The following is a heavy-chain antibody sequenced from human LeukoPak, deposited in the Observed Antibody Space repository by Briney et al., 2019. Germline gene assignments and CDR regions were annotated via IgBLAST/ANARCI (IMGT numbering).Heavy chain of an antibody. D-gene: IGHD3-10*01. J-gene: IGHJ4*02. Sequence: ASVKVSCKASGYTFTSYYMHWVRQAPGQGLEWMGIINPSGGSTSYAQKFQGRVTMTRDTSTSTVYMELSSLRSEDTAVYYCARGEGLLWFGELPDCWGQGTLVTVSS. CDR3: ARGEGLLWFGELPDC. CDR2: INPSGGST. CDR1: GYTFTSYY. V-gene: IGHV1-46*01.